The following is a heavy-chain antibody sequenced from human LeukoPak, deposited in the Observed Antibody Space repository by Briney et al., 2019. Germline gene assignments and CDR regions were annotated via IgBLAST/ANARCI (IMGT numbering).Heavy chain of an antibody. J-gene: IGHJ4*02. CDR1: GYTFTSYG. CDR3: ARDPGRIAVAGRAFDY. V-gene: IGHV1-18*01. D-gene: IGHD6-19*01. CDR2: ISAYNGNT. Sequence: ASVTVSCKASGYTFTSYGISWVRQAPGQGLEWMGWISAYNGNTNYAQKLQGRVTMTTDTSTSTAYMELRSLRSDDTAVYYCARDPGRIAVAGRAFDYWGQGTLVTVSS.